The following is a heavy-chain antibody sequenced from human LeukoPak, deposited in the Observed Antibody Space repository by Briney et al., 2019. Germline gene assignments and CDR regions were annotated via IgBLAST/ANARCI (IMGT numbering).Heavy chain of an antibody. CDR3: ARGLRSRGFIYGRTVTVRWFDP. J-gene: IGHJ5*02. CDR1: GDSISSSNSY. D-gene: IGHD5-18*01. V-gene: IGHV4-39*07. CDR2: IYYSGNT. Sequence: PSETLSLTCSVSGDSISSSNSYWGWIRQPPGKGLEWIGSIYYSGNTYYNPSLKSRVIISVDTSKNQFSLKLNSVTAADTAVYYCARGLRSRGFIYGRTVTVRWFDPWGQGTLVTVSS.